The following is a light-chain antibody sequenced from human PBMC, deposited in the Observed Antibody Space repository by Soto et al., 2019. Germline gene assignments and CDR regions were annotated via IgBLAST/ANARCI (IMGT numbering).Light chain of an antibody. V-gene: IGKV1-5*03. CDR3: QQYNSYSQT. J-gene: IGKJ1*01. Sequence: DIQVTQSPSSLSASVGDRVTITCRASQSISSYLNWYQQKPGKAPKLLIYQASSLESGVPSRFSGRGSGTEFTLTINSLQPEDFATYYCQQYNSYSQTFGQGTKVDI. CDR2: QAS. CDR1: QSISSY.